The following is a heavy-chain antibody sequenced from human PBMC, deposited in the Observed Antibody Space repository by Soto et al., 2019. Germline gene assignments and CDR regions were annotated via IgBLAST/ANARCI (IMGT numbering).Heavy chain of an antibody. Sequence: QVQLQESGPGLVKPSETLSLTCTVSGGSISSYYWSWIRQPPGKGLEWIGYIYYSGSTNYNPSLKCRVTVSVDTSMNQFSLKLSSVTAADTAVYYCSRESGTDFYYGMDVWGQGTTVTVSS. V-gene: IGHV4-59*01. J-gene: IGHJ6*02. CDR1: GGSISSYY. D-gene: IGHD1-1*01. CDR3: SRESGTDFYYGMDV. CDR2: IYYSGST.